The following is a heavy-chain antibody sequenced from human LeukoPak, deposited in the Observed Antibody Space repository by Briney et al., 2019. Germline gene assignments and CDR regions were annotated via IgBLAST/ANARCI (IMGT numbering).Heavy chain of an antibody. D-gene: IGHD1-26*01. Sequence: GGSLRLSCAASGFTVSSNYMSWVRQAPGKGLEWVSVIYSGGSTYYADSVKGRFTISRDNSKNTLYLQMNSLRAEDTAVYYCATYRYGGSYPYYFDYWGQGTLVTVSS. CDR3: ATYRYGGSYPYYFDY. V-gene: IGHV3-53*01. J-gene: IGHJ4*02. CDR1: GFTVSSNY. CDR2: IYSGGST.